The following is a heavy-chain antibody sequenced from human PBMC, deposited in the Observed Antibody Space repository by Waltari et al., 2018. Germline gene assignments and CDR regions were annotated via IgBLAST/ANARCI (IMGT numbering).Heavy chain of an antibody. CDR3: AKAYSSLNWFDP. Sequence: EVQLLESGGGLVQPGGSLRLSCAASGFTFSSYAMSWFRQAPGKGLEWVSAISGSGGSTYYADSVKGRFTISRDNSKNTLYLQMNSLRAEDTAVYYCAKAYSSLNWFDPWGQGTLVTVSS. CDR2: ISGSGGST. CDR1: GFTFSSYA. V-gene: IGHV3-23*01. D-gene: IGHD6-6*01. J-gene: IGHJ5*02.